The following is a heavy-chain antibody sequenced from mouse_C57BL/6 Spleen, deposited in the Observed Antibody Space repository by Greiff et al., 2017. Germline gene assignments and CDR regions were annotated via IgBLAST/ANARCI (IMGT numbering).Heavy chain of an antibody. CDR2: IRNKANNHAT. D-gene: IGHD1-1*01. V-gene: IGHV6-6*01. CDR3: TRRPTTVYAMDY. CDR1: GFTFSDAW. J-gene: IGHJ4*01. Sequence: EVKLVESGGGLVQPGGSMKLSCAASGFTFSDAWMDWVRQSPEQGLEWVAEIRNKANNHATYYAESVKGRFTISRDDSKSSVDLKMHSLRAADTGIDYCTRRPTTVYAMDYWGQGTSVTVSS.